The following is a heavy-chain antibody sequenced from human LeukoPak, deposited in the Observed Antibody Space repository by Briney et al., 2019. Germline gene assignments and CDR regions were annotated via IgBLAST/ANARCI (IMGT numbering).Heavy chain of an antibody. CDR2: IDDDFTT. CDR1: GFTFSGKS. CDR3: AGVTGTYYNWYFDL. D-gene: IGHD3-10*01. V-gene: IGHV3-66*01. Sequence: GGSLRLSCTASGFTFSGKSMNWVRQAPGKGLEWVSLIDDDFTTKYADSVKGRFTISRDNSKSTLYLQMISLSAEDTALYYCAGVTGTYYNWYFDLWGRGTLVTVSS. J-gene: IGHJ2*01.